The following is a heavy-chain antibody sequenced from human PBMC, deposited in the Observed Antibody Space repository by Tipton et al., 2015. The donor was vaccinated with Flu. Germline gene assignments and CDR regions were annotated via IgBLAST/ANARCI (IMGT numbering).Heavy chain of an antibody. CDR1: EFSFRTSW. J-gene: IGHJ4*02. CDR3: ARDRAYNCFDY. D-gene: IGHD5-24*01. Sequence: SLRLSCAASEFSFRTSWMTWVRQAPGKGLEWVANINEDGSKKNYVDSVMGRFTISRDNAKNPLYLQLNSLRDEDTAVYYCARDRAYNCFDYWGQGTLVTVSS. CDR2: INEDGSKK. V-gene: IGHV3-7*01.